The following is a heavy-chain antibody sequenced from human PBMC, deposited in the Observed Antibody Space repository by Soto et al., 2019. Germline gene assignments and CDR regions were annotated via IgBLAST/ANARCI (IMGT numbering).Heavy chain of an antibody. CDR3: ARDGSYYYDYYCLDV. CDR2: INHSGST. Sequence: SETLSLTCAVYGGSFSGYYWSWIRQPPGKGLEWIGEINHSGSTNYNTSLKTQATIPVDTPKKQFSLKLSAVTAAATAGYTFARDGSYYYDYYCLDVWGKGTTVTVSS. J-gene: IGHJ6*03. D-gene: IGHD5-12*01. V-gene: IGHV4-34*01. CDR1: GGSFSGYY.